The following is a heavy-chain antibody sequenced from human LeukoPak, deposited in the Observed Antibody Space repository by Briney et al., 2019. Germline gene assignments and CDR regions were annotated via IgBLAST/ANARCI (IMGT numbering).Heavy chain of an antibody. Sequence: SETLSLTCTVSGGSISSHYWSWIRQPPGKGLEGIGYIYYSGSTNYNPSLKSRVTISVDTSKNQFSLKLSSVTAADTAVYYCAGHYDFWSGYYNYWGQGTLVTVSS. CDR1: GGSISSHY. V-gene: IGHV4-59*11. CDR3: AGHYDFWSGYYNY. D-gene: IGHD3-3*01. CDR2: IYYSGST. J-gene: IGHJ4*02.